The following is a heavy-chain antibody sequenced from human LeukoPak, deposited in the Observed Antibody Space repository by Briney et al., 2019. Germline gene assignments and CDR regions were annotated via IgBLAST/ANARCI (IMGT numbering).Heavy chain of an antibody. Sequence: GGSLRLSCAASEFTVYSNYMSWVRQAPGKGLEWVSVIYSGGSTHYADSVKDRFTISRNNSKNTLYLQMNSLRAENTAVYYCARALCFWNGYYYTYYGMDVWGQGTTVTVSS. V-gene: IGHV3-66*01. CDR1: EFTVYSNY. J-gene: IGHJ6*02. D-gene: IGHD3-3*01. CDR3: ARALCFWNGYYYTYYGMDV. CDR2: IYSGGST.